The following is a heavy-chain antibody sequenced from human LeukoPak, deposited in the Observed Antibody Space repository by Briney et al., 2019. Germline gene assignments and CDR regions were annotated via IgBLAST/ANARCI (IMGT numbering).Heavy chain of an antibody. V-gene: IGHV4-30-4*01. J-gene: IGHJ4*02. Sequence: TSETLSLTCTVSVGSVNSGDYYWSWIRQPPGKGLEWIRNIYYSGNTNYNPSLKSRITISIDTSRNQFSLRLNSVTAADTAVYYCARDRSGQRILDSWGQGTLVTVSS. CDR3: ARDRSGQRILDS. CDR1: VGSVNSGDYY. D-gene: IGHD2-15*01. CDR2: IYYSGNT.